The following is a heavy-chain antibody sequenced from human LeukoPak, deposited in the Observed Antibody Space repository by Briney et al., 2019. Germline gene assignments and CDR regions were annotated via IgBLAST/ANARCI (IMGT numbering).Heavy chain of an antibody. CDR3: AKGKAAGAVDWFDP. D-gene: IGHD6-13*01. CDR2: ITGGGDT. V-gene: IGHV3-23*01. CDR1: GFTFSNYA. J-gene: IGHJ5*02. Sequence: GGSLRLSCAASGFTFSNYAMMWVRQAPGKGLEWVSSITGGGDTYYVDSVKGRFTVSRDNSKNTLYLQINSLTADDTALYHCAKGKAAGAVDWFDPWGQGTLVTVSS.